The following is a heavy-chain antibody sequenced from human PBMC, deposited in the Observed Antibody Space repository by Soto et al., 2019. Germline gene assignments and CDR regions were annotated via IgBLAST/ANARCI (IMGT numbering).Heavy chain of an antibody. D-gene: IGHD3-22*01. J-gene: IGHJ4*02. Sequence: GKVSCKASGGTFISYAISWVRQAPGQGLEWMGGIIPIFGTANYAQKFQGRVTITADESTSTAYMELSGLRSEDTAVYYCARGEFGSHYYDSSGYYPFDYWGQGTLVTVSS. V-gene: IGHV1-69*01. CDR2: IIPIFGTA. CDR1: GGTFISYA. CDR3: ARGEFGSHYYDSSGYYPFDY.